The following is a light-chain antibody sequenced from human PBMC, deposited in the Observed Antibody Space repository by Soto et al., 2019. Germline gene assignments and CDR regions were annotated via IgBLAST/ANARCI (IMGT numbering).Light chain of an antibody. CDR1: QTVLYSSDNKNY. Sequence: DIVMTQSPDSLAVSLGERATINCRSSQTVLYSSDNKNYLAWYQQRPGQPPKLLIYWASNRQSGVPDRFSGSGSGTDFTLTISSLQADDVAVYYCQQYYSTPFTFGPGTKVDIK. CDR3: QQYYSTPFT. V-gene: IGKV4-1*01. J-gene: IGKJ3*01. CDR2: WAS.